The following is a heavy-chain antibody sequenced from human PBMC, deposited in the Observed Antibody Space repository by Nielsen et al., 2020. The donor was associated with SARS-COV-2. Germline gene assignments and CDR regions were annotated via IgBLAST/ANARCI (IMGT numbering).Heavy chain of an antibody. D-gene: IGHD3-3*01. CDR3: ARERVGGITIFGVVTRYGMDV. CDR1: GGSISAYY. CDR2: IYYSGHT. V-gene: IGHV4-59*12. J-gene: IGHJ6*02. Sequence: SETLSLTCTLSGGSISAYYWSWIRQPPGKGLEWIGYIYYSGHTNHNTSLESRVTISLDASKNQFSLKLSSVTAADTALYYCARERVGGITIFGVVTRYGMDVWGQGTTVTVSS.